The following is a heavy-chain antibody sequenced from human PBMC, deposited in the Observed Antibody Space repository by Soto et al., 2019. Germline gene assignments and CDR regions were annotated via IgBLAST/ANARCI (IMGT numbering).Heavy chain of an antibody. J-gene: IGHJ4*02. CDR1: NGSFSGYF. Sequence: PSETLSLTCVVYNGSFSGYFWSWIRQPPGKALEWLREIKDTGFATYNPSVKSRVTLSVDTAKNGVSLILSSVTAADTAVYFCARGKSSGPLYCFDTWGQGTLVTVSS. D-gene: IGHD6-19*01. CDR3: ARGKSSGPLYCFDT. CDR2: IKDTGFA. V-gene: IGHV4-34*01.